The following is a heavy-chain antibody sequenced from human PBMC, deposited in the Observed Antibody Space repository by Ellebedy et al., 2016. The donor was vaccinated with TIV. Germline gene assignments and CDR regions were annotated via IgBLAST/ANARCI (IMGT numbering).Heavy chain of an antibody. CDR3: ARLSGYFHLGTYFDS. Sequence: GGSLRLSCKASGYGFSGYWIGWVRQLPGKGLEWMGIIFPGDSQIRYNPSFQGQITMSADNSVNNAYLQWSDLKASDTAIFYCARLSGYFHLGTYFDSWGQGTLVTVSP. V-gene: IGHV5-51*01. CDR2: IFPGDSQI. D-gene: IGHD3-10*01. CDR1: GYGFSGYW. J-gene: IGHJ4*02.